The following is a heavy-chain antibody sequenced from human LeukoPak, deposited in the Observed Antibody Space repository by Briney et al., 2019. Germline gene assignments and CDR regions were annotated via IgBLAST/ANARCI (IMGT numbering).Heavy chain of an antibody. V-gene: IGHV4-59*01. Sequence: SETLSLTCAVYGGSFSSYYWSWIRQPPGKGLEGMGYIYYSGSTNYNPSLKSRVTISVDTSKNQLSLKLSSVTAADTAVYYCARGGREDTAMADLDYWGQGTLVTVSS. D-gene: IGHD5-18*01. CDR1: GGSFSSYY. J-gene: IGHJ4*02. CDR3: ARGGREDTAMADLDY. CDR2: IYYSGST.